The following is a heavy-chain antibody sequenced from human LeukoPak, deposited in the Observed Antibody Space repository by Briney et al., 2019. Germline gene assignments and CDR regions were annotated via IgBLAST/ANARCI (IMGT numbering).Heavy chain of an antibody. V-gene: IGHV3-48*03. CDR3: VRPDYYYGAGSYGGDY. CDR1: GFTFSSYE. J-gene: IGHJ4*02. CDR2: ISSSGSTM. D-gene: IGHD3-10*01. Sequence: PGGSLRLSCAASGFTFSSYEMNWVRQAPGKGLEWVSYISSSGSTMYYADSVKGRFTISRDNAKNSLYLQMNSLRAEDTAVYYCVRPDYYYGAGSYGGDYWGQGTLVTVSS.